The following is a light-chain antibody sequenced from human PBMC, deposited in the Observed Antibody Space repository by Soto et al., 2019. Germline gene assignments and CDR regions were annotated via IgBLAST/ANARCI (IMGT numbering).Light chain of an antibody. CDR2: DAS. V-gene: IGKV1-33*01. J-gene: IGKJ3*01. Sequence: DLQMTQSPSSLSASVGDRVTITCQASQDISNYLNWYQQKPGKAPKLLIYDASNLETGVPSRFSGSGSGTDFTFTISSLQPEDIATYYCQQYDNLAITFGPGTKVDIK. CDR3: QQYDNLAIT. CDR1: QDISNY.